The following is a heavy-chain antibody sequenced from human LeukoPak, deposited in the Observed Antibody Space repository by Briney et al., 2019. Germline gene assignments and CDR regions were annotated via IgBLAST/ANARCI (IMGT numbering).Heavy chain of an antibody. V-gene: IGHV3-30*02. CDR1: GFPFRSYG. J-gene: IGHJ1*01. CDR3: AKNRDSSAWLEYFQH. D-gene: IGHD6-19*01. CDR2: IRYDGNYK. Sequence: HPGGSLRLSCTASGFPFRSYGMHWVRQAPGKGLEWVAFIRYDGNYKYYADSVKGRFTISRDNSKNTLDLQMNSLRTEDTAVYYCAKNRDSSAWLEYFQHWGQGTLVTVSS.